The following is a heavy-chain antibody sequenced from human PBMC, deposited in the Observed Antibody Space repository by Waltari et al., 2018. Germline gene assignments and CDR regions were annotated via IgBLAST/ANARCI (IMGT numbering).Heavy chain of an antibody. V-gene: IGHV3-23*01. Sequence: EVQLLESGGGLVQPGGSLRLSCAASGFTFSSYAMSWVRQAPGKGLEWVSAISGSGGSTNTAESGKGRFTISRDNSKTPLYLKMNSLRAEDTAVYYCAKDNPPRSYYDFWSGYSPTSYGMDVWGQGTTVTVSS. CDR1: GFTFSSYA. CDR3: AKDNPPRSYYDFWSGYSPTSYGMDV. CDR2: ISGSGGST. J-gene: IGHJ6*02. D-gene: IGHD3-3*01.